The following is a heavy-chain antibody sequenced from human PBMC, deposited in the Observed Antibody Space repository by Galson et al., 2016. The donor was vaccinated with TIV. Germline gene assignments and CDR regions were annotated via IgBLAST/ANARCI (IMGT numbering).Heavy chain of an antibody. J-gene: IGHJ6*02. V-gene: IGHV3-66*02. CDR1: GFTVSTNY. Sequence: SLRLSCAASGFTVSTNYMTWVRQAPGKGLEWVSIIYNDGSTYYADSVKGRFSISRANSKNTMFLQMNSLRAEDAAVYYCARERRYCGNECYLRYYYGMDVWGQGTTVTVSS. CDR3: ARERRYCGNECYLRYYYGMDV. CDR2: IYNDGST. D-gene: IGHD2-21*01.